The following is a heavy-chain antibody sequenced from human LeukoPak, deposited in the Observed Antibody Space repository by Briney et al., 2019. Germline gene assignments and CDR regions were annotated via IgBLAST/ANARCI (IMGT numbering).Heavy chain of an antibody. D-gene: IGHD3-16*01. J-gene: IGHJ4*02. Sequence: GGSLRLSCGVSGFTFSSYSMNWVRQAPGKGLEWVSSISSSSTYIYYADSVKGRFTISRDNSRDTLYLQMNSLRAEDTAVYYCAKGYYDYVWGSYYFDYWGQGTLVTVSS. CDR1: GFTFSSYS. CDR3: AKGYYDYVWGSYYFDY. V-gene: IGHV3-21*04. CDR2: ISSSSTYI.